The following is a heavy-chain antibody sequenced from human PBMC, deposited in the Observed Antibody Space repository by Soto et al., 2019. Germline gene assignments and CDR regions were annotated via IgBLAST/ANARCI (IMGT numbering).Heavy chain of an antibody. CDR1: GGSISSGNW. V-gene: IGHV4-4*02. D-gene: IGHD1-1*01. J-gene: IGHJ4*02. Sequence: QVQLQESGPGLVKPSGTLSLTCAVSGGSISSGNWWSWVRQPPGKGLEWIGEIYHSGSTNYNPSLKSRVTISVAKSTNQFSLELTSVTAADTAVYYCASGRGAYNPGGHFDYWGQGTLVTVSS. CDR3: ASGRGAYNPGGHFDY. CDR2: IYHSGST.